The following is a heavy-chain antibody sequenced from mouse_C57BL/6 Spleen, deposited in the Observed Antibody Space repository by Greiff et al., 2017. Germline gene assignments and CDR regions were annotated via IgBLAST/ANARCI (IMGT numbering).Heavy chain of an antibody. Sequence: VQLQQSGTVLARPGASVKMSCKTSGYTFTSYWMHWVKQRTGQGLEWIGAIYPGNSDTSYNQKFKGKAKLTAVTSASTAYMELSSLTNEDSAVYYCTRDGDSDGAMDYWGQGTSVTVSS. V-gene: IGHV1-5*01. J-gene: IGHJ4*01. CDR2: IYPGNSDT. CDR1: GYTFTSYW. CDR3: TRDGDSDGAMDY.